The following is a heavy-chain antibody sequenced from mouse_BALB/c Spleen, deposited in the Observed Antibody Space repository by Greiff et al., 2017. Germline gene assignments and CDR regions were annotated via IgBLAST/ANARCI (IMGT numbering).Heavy chain of an antibody. J-gene: IGHJ2*01. CDR2: INPYNDGT. CDR1: GYTFTSYV. Sequence: VQLQQSGPELVKPGASVKMSCKASGYTFTSYVMHWVKQKPGQGLEWIGYINPYNDGTKYNEKFKGKATLTSDKSSSTAYMELSSLTSEDSAVYYCARGGDYYGNYAGYWGQGTTLTVSS. V-gene: IGHV1-14*01. D-gene: IGHD2-1*01. CDR3: ARGGDYYGNYAGY.